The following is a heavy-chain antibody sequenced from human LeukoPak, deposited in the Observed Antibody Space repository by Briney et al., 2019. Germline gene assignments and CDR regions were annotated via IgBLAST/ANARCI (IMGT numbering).Heavy chain of an antibody. CDR2: ISAYNGNT. CDR3: ASSSSGYPGYYSGFDP. Sequence: GASVKVSCKASGYTFTSYGISWVRQAPGQGLEWMGWISAYNGNTSYAQKLQGRVTMTTDTSTSTAYMELRSLRSDDTAVYYCASSSSGYPGYYSGFDPWGQGTLVTVSS. D-gene: IGHD3-22*01. J-gene: IGHJ5*02. CDR1: GYTFTSYG. V-gene: IGHV1-18*01.